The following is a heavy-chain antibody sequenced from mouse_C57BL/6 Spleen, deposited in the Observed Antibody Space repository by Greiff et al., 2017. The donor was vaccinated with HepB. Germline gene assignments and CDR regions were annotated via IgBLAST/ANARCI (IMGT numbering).Heavy chain of an antibody. D-gene: IGHD2-14*01. CDR3: ARERDDLDY. J-gene: IGHJ2*01. V-gene: IGHV3-6*01. CDR1: GYSITSGYY. Sequence: EVQLQESGPGLVKPSQSLSLTCSVTGYSITSGYYWNWIRQFPGNKLEWMGYISYDGSNNYNPSLKNRISITRDTSKNQFFLKLNSVTTEDTATYYCARERDDLDYWGQGTTLTVSS. CDR2: ISYDGSN.